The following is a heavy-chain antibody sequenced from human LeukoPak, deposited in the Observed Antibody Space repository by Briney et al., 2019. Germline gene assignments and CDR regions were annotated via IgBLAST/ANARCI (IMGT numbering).Heavy chain of an antibody. CDR3: AREVREYSSGWYDDY. V-gene: IGHV4-39*07. Sequence: PSETLSLTCTVSGGSISSSSYYWGWIGQPPGKGLEWIGSIYYSGSTYYNPSLKSRVTISVDTSKNQFSLKLSSVTAADTAVYYCAREVREYSSGWYDDYWGQGTLVTVSS. D-gene: IGHD6-19*01. CDR1: GGSISSSSYY. CDR2: IYYSGST. J-gene: IGHJ4*02.